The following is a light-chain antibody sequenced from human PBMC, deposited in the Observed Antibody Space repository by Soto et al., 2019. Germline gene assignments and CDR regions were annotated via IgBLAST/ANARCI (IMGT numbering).Light chain of an antibody. CDR1: QSVRSNY. J-gene: IGKJ2*01. Sequence: EIVLTQSPGTLSLSPGERATLSCRASQSVRSNYLAWYQQKPGQAPRLLINGASSRATGIPDRFSGSGSGTDFTLTISRLEPEDFAVYYCQHYGSSAYTFGQGTTLEIK. CDR2: GAS. CDR3: QHYGSSAYT. V-gene: IGKV3-20*01.